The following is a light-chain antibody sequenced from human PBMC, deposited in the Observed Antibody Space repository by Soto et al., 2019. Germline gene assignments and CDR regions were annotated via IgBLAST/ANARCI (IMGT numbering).Light chain of an antibody. J-gene: IGKJ4*01. V-gene: IGKV1-9*01. CDR3: QQLNSYPLT. Sequence: IQLTQSPSSLSASVGDRVTITCRASQGISSYLTWYQQKPGKAPKLLIYAASTLHSGVPSKFSGSVSGTDFTLTISSLQPEDFATYYCQQLNSYPLTFGGGTKVEIK. CDR1: QGISSY. CDR2: AAS.